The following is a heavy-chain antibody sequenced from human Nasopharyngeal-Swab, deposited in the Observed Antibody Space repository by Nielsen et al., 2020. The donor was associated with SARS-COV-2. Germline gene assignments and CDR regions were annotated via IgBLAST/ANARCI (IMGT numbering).Heavy chain of an antibody. V-gene: IGHV3-30*18. Sequence: GGSLRLSCAASGFTFSSYGMHWVRQAPGKGLEWVAVISYDGSNKYYADSVKGRFTISRDNSKNTLYLQMNSLRAEDTAVYYGANLIFGDAFDIWGQGTMVTVSS. J-gene: IGHJ3*02. CDR2: ISYDGSNK. D-gene: IGHD3-3*01. CDR1: GFTFSSYG. CDR3: ANLIFGDAFDI.